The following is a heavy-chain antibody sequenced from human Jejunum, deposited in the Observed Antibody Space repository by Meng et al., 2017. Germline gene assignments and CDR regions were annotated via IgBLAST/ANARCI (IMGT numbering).Heavy chain of an antibody. CDR3: ARAEMETRFDS. J-gene: IGHJ4*02. CDR2: ISGGTGYI. V-gene: IGHV3-21*01. D-gene: IGHD2-8*01. CDR1: GFTFSSHT. Sequence: GDLGEAGGGLVKPGGSLRLSCAASGFTFSSHTMNWVRQAPGKGLEWVSSISGGTGYIYYADSVKGRFTISRDNAKNSLYLHMNSLRAEDTAVYFCARAEMETRFDSWGLGTLVTVSS.